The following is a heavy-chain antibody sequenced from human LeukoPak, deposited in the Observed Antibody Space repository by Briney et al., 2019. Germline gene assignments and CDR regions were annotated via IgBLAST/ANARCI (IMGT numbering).Heavy chain of an antibody. J-gene: IGHJ6*03. D-gene: IGHD2-8*01. V-gene: IGHV4-34*01. Sequence: SETLSLTCAVYGGSFSGYYWTWIRQPPGKGLEWIGEIYHSGSTYYNPSLKSRVTISVDTSKNQFSLKLSSVTAADTAVYYCARGGANGVVYYMDVWGKGTTVTVSS. CDR3: ARGGANGVVYYMDV. CDR1: GGSFSGYY. CDR2: IYHSGST.